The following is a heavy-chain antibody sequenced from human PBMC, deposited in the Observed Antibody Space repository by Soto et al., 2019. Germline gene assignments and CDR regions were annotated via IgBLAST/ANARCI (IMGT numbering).Heavy chain of an antibody. Sequence: GGALRLSCAASVFTFSSYAMSWVRQAPGKGLEWVSAISGSGGSTYYADSVKGRFTISRDNSKNTLYLQMNSLRAEDTAVYYCAKEGRYGSGSHPFDYWGQGTLVTVSS. CDR2: ISGSGGST. CDR1: VFTFSSYA. D-gene: IGHD3-10*01. V-gene: IGHV3-23*01. J-gene: IGHJ4*02. CDR3: AKEGRYGSGSHPFDY.